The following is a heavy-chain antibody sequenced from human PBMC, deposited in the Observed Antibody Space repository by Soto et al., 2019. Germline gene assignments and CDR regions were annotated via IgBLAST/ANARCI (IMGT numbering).Heavy chain of an antibody. CDR2: ISYDGSNK. J-gene: IGHJ4*02. CDR1: GFTFSSYA. D-gene: IGHD2-21*02. V-gene: IGHV3-30-3*01. CDR3: ARDRDIVVVTAILHFDY. Sequence: QVQLVESGGGVVQPGRSLRLSCAADGFTFSSYAVQWVRQAPGKGLEWVAVISYDGSNKYYADSVKGRFTISRDNSKNTLYLQMNSLRAEDTAVSYCARDRDIVVVTAILHFDYWGQGTLVTVSS.